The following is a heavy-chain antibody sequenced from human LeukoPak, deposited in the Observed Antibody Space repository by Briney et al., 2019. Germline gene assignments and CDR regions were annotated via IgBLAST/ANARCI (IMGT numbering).Heavy chain of an antibody. CDR2: ISISGSKT. Sequence: GGSLRLSCAASGFTFSSYAMSWVRQAPGKGLEWVSAISISGSKTYYADSVKGRFTISRDNFKNTLYLQMNSLRAEDTAVYYCANEIRPNDYWGQGTQVTVSS. CDR3: ANEIRPNDY. D-gene: IGHD4-17*01. CDR1: GFTFSSYA. V-gene: IGHV3-23*01. J-gene: IGHJ4*02.